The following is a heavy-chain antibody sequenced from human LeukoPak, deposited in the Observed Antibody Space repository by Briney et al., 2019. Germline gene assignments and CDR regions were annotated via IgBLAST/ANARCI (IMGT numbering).Heavy chain of an antibody. CDR1: GFTFSSYW. CDR3: ARGAWSSSGYTALYYFDY. Sequence: GGSLRLSCAASGFTFSSYWMSWVRQAPGKGLEWVANIKQDGSEKYYVDSVKGRFTISRDNAKNSLYLQINSLRAEDTAVYYCARGAWSSSGYTALYYFDYWGQGTLVTVSS. J-gene: IGHJ4*02. CDR2: IKQDGSEK. D-gene: IGHD6-19*01. V-gene: IGHV3-7*01.